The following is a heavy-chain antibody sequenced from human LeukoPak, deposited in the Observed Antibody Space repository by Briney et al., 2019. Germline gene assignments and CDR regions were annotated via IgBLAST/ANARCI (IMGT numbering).Heavy chain of an antibody. J-gene: IGHJ6*03. CDR3: ARLRGRNYMDV. CDR2: ITSGSGSNV. D-gene: IGHD2-15*01. CDR1: GFTFSSHA. V-gene: IGHV3-23*01. Sequence: GGSLRLSCAASGFTFSSHAMSWVRQAPGKGLEWVSAITSGSGSNVYYTDSLKGRFTISRDNSKNTLYLQMNSLRAEDTAVYYCARLRGRNYMDVWGKGTTVTVSS.